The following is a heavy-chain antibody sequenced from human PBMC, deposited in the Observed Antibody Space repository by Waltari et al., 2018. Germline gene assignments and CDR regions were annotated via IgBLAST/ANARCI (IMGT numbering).Heavy chain of an antibody. CDR3: ARERAGYCGGGSCSSPPGF. CDR1: GGSFSGYY. J-gene: IGHJ4*02. Sequence: QVQLPQWGAGLLKPSETLSLTCAVYGGSFSGYYWSWIRQAPGKGLEWIGEINHSGSTKYNPSLESRLTISVDTSKNQFALKLTSVTAADTAVDYCARERAGYCGGGSCSSPPGFWGQGTLVTVSS. CDR2: INHSGST. D-gene: IGHD2-15*01. V-gene: IGHV4-34*01.